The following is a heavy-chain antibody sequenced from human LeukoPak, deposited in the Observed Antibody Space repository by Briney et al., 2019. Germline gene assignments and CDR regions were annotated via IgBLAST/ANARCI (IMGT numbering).Heavy chain of an antibody. CDR1: GYTFTGYY. J-gene: IGHJ4*02. V-gene: IGHV1-2*02. CDR3: ARDVPIWELRLGFDY. Sequence: GASVTVSCKASGYTFTGYYMHWVRQAPGQGLEWMGWINPNSGGTNYAQKFQGRVTMTRDTSISTAYMELSRLRSDDTAVYYCARDVPIWELRLGFDYWGQGTLVTVSS. D-gene: IGHD1-26*01. CDR2: INPNSGGT.